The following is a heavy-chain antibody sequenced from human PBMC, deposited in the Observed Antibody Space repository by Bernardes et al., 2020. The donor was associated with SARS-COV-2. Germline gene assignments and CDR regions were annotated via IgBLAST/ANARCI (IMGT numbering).Heavy chain of an antibody. CDR1: GFTFDDYA. CDR2: VTWNSVRI. Sequence: GGSLRLSCAASGFTFDDYAMHWVRQAPGKGLEWVSGVTWNSVRIDYADSVKGRFTISRDNAKNSLYLQMSSLRAEDTAFYYCAKDLEHDNGNGFDLWGQGTLVIVSS. J-gene: IGHJ3*01. V-gene: IGHV3-9*01. D-gene: IGHD1-1*01. CDR3: AKDLEHDNGNGFDL.